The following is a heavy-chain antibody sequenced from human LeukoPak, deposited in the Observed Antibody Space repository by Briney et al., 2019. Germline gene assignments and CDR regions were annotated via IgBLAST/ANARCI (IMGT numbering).Heavy chain of an antibody. D-gene: IGHD6-19*01. V-gene: IGHV4-59*01. CDR2: IYYSGST. CDR1: GGSISSYY. Sequence: PSETLSLTCTVSGGSISSYYWSWIRQPPGTGLEWIGYIYYSGSTNYNPSLKSRVTISVDTSKNQFSLKLSSVTAADTAVYYCARHLPGIAVAGLNFDYWGQGTLVTVSS. CDR3: ARHLPGIAVAGLNFDY. J-gene: IGHJ4*02.